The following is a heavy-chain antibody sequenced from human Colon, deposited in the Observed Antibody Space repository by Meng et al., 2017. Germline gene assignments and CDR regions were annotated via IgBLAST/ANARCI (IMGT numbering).Heavy chain of an antibody. Sequence: VHLVQLGVAVRKPASSLTVSCNAAAGTFTSYAITWLRQDPGQGLEGMGGIIPVFGAANYAQKFQGRVTIISNTSARTAYMELRSLRSEDTAVYYCATDYKYYTSYYSVFDPWGQGTLVTVSS. CDR3: ATDYKYYTSYYSVFDP. V-gene: IGHV1-69*05. J-gene: IGHJ5*02. D-gene: IGHD3-9*01. CDR1: AGTFTSYA. CDR2: IIPVFGAA.